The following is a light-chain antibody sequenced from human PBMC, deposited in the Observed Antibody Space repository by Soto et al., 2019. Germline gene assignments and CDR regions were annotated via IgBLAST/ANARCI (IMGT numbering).Light chain of an antibody. Sequence: EIVLTQSPGTLSLSPGARAPLSCRASQSCSSYLAWYQQKPGQAPRLLMYGASSRATGTPDRFSGSGSGTDFTLTISRLEPEDFAVYYCQQYGSSPLTFGGGTKVDIK. CDR3: QQYGSSPLT. V-gene: IGKV3-20*01. J-gene: IGKJ4*01. CDR2: GAS. CDR1: QSCSSY.